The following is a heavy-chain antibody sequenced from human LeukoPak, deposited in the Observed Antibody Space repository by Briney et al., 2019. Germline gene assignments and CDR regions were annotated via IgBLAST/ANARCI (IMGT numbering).Heavy chain of an antibody. Sequence: GGSLRLSCAASGVTLSGYWIHWVRQAPGKGLAWVARINPDGSITNYADSVKGRITISRDNAKDTLYLQMNSLRVEDTAVYYCAREFPYYYDGSGYAYFDYWGRGTLVTVSS. V-gene: IGHV3-74*01. J-gene: IGHJ4*02. D-gene: IGHD3-22*01. CDR1: GVTLSGYW. CDR3: AREFPYYYDGSGYAYFDY. CDR2: INPDGSIT.